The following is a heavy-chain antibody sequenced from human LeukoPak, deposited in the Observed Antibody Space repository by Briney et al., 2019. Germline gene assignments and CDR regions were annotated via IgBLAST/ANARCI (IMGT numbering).Heavy chain of an antibody. CDR1: GGSISSSSYY. J-gene: IGHJ4*02. D-gene: IGHD6-19*01. V-gene: IGHV4-39*01. CDR3: ARPLSSGWYLFDY. Sequence: SETLSLTCTVSGGSISSSSYYWGWHRQPPGKGLEWIGSIYYSGSTYYNPSLKSRVTISVDTSKNQFSLKLSSVTAADTAVYYCARPLSSGWYLFDYWGQGSLVTVSS. CDR2: IYYSGST.